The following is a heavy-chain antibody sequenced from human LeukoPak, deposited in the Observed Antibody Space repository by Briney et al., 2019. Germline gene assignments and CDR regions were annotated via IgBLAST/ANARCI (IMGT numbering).Heavy chain of an antibody. CDR1: GASISGSSGYY. V-gene: IGHV4-39*01. Sequence: NASETLSLTCTVSGASISGSSGYYWGWIRQPPGKGLEWISSIHYSGTTHYNPFVKSRVSIFLDMSKNQFSLNLNSVTAADTAVYYCARQSVGTASIYYFAYWGQGILVTVSS. CDR2: IHYSGTT. CDR3: ARQSVGTASIYYFAY. J-gene: IGHJ4*02. D-gene: IGHD1-26*01.